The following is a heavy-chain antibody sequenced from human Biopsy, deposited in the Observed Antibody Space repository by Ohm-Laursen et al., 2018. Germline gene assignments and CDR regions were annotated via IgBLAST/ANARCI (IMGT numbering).Heavy chain of an antibody. CDR3: ARGSSYGYDFDY. J-gene: IGHJ4*02. Sequence: PSETLSLTWTVSDGSINSYYWNWIRQPPGKRLEWIGNIYYSGSTNFNPSLKSRVTISVDTSKNQFSLKLSSVTAADTAVYFCARGSSYGYDFDYWGQGTLVAVSS. D-gene: IGHD5-18*01. V-gene: IGHV4-59*01. CDR1: DGSINSYY. CDR2: IYYSGST.